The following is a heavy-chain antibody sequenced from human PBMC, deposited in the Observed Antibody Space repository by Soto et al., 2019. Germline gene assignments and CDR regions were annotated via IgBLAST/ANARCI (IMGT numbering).Heavy chain of an antibody. Sequence: GSLRLSCAASGFTFSSYSMNWVRQAPGKGLEWVSSISSSSSYIYYADSVKGRFTISRDNAKNSLYLQMNSLRAEDTAVYYCAREGGYDYAFDYRGQGTLVTVSS. CDR2: ISSSSSYI. J-gene: IGHJ4*02. V-gene: IGHV3-21*01. CDR1: GFTFSSYS. D-gene: IGHD5-12*01. CDR3: AREGGYDYAFDY.